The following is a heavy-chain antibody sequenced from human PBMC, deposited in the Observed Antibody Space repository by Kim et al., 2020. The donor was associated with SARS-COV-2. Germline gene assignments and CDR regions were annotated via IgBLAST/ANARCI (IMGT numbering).Heavy chain of an antibody. D-gene: IGHD7-27*01. V-gene: IGHV6-1*01. Sequence: SNGSALSVKSRITISPATSKNQFSLQLNSVTPEDTAVYFCVRGGELTGLDHWGQGTLVTVSS. CDR2: SN. CDR3: VRGGELTGLDH. J-gene: IGHJ4*02.